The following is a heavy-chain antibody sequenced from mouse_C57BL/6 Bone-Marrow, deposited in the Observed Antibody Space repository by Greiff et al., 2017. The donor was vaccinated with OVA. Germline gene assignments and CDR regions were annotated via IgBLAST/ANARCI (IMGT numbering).Heavy chain of an antibody. CDR2: IDPSDSYT. CDR1: GYTFTSYW. V-gene: IGHV1-69*01. Sequence: VQLQQPGAELVMPGASVKLSCKASGYTFTSYWMHWVKQRPGQGLEWIGEIDPSDSYTNYNQKFKGKSTLTVDKSSSTAYMQLSSLTSEDSAVYYCARGGLLWYPYYFDYWGQGTTLTVSS. D-gene: IGHD2-1*01. J-gene: IGHJ2*01. CDR3: ARGGLLWYPYYFDY.